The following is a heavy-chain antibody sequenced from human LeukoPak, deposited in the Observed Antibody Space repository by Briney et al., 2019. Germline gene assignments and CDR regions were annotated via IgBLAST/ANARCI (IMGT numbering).Heavy chain of an antibody. CDR3: ARSYSSSWPSPDY. V-gene: IGHV4-34*01. CDR2: IYYSGST. CDR1: GGSFSGYY. Sequence: SETLSLTCAVYGGSFSGYYWSWIRQPPGKGLEWIGSIYYSGSTYYNPSLKSRVTISVDTSKNQFSLKLSSVTAADTAVYYCARSYSSSWPSPDYWGQGTLVTVSS. D-gene: IGHD6-13*01. J-gene: IGHJ4*02.